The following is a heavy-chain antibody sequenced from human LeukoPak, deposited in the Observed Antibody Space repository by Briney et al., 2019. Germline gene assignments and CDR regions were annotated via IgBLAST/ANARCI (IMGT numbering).Heavy chain of an antibody. CDR1: GGSISIYY. Sequence: SETLSLTCTVSGGSISIYYWSCIRQPPGKGLEWIGYIYYSGSTNYNPSLKSRVTISVDTSKNQFSLKLSSVTAADTAVYYCARVGSSGWYFGGFEYWGQGTLVTVSS. J-gene: IGHJ4*02. D-gene: IGHD6-19*01. CDR3: ARVGSSGWYFGGFEY. V-gene: IGHV4-59*01. CDR2: IYYSGST.